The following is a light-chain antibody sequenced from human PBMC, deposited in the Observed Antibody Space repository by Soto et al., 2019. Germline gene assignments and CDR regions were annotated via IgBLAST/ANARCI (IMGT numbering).Light chain of an antibody. CDR2: DAS. J-gene: IGKJ5*01. CDR3: QQRSNWPPIT. CDR1: QSVKTF. Sequence: EIVLTQSPATPSLSPGQRATLSCRASQSVKTFLVWYQHRPGQAPRVLIYDASHRASGIPARFSGSGSGTDFTLTISSLEPEDAALYYCQQRSNWPPITFGQRTRLEIK. V-gene: IGKV3-11*01.